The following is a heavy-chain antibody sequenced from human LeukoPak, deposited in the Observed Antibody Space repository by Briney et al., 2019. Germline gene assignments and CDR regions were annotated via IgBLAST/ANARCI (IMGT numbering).Heavy chain of an antibody. Sequence: GGSLRLSCAASGFTFSDAWMNWVRQAPGKGLEWVGRIKSKTDGGTTDYAAPVKGRFTISRDDSKTTLYLQMNSLKTEDTAVYYCTTQYYYDSSGFYYYYGMDVWGQGTTVTVSS. V-gene: IGHV3-15*01. CDR1: GFTFSDAW. CDR3: TTQYYYDSSGFYYYYGMDV. J-gene: IGHJ6*02. D-gene: IGHD3-22*01. CDR2: IKSKTDGGTT.